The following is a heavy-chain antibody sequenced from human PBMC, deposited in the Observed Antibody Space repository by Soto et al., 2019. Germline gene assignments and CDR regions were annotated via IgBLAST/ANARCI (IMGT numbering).Heavy chain of an antibody. D-gene: IGHD5-12*01. Sequence: PSDTLSLTFAVYGGSFSGYYWSWIRQPPGKGLEWIGEINHSGSTNYNPSLKSLVTISVDTSKNQFSLKLSSVTAADTAVYYCARGVATIIFYHYYYGMYXWGQGTTVTVS. V-gene: IGHV4-34*01. CDR3: ARGVATIIFYHYYYGMYX. CDR1: GGSFSGYY. CDR2: INHSGST. J-gene: IGHJ6*02.